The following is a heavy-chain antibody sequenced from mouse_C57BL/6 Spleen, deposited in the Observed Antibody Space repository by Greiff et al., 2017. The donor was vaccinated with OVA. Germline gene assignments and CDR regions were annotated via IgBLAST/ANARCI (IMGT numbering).Heavy chain of an antibody. V-gene: IGHV7-3*01. CDR3: ARYEGRRGLYAMDY. CDR2: IRNKANGYTT. Sequence: EVQGVESGGGLVQPGGSLSLSCAASGFTFTDYYMSWVRQPPGKALEWLGFIRNKANGYTTEYSASVKGRFTISRDNSQSILYLQMNALRAEDSATYYCARYEGRRGLYAMDYWGQGTSVTVSS. D-gene: IGHD2-12*01. J-gene: IGHJ4*01. CDR1: GFTFTDYY.